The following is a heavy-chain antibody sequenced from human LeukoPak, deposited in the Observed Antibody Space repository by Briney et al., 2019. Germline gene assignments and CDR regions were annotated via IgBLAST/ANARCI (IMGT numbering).Heavy chain of an antibody. J-gene: IGHJ4*02. CDR3: ARAYYYDNSGYFDY. D-gene: IGHD3-22*01. Sequence: ASVKVSCKASGYTFTGYYMHWVRQAPGQGLEWMGWINPNSGGTNYAQKFQGRVTMTRDTSISTAYMELSRLRSDDTAVYYCARAYYYDNSGYFDYWGQGTLVTVSS. CDR2: INPNSGGT. V-gene: IGHV1-2*02. CDR1: GYTFTGYY.